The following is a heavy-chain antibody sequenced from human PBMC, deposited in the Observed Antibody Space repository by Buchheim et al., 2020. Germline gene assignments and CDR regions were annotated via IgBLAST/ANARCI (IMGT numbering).Heavy chain of an antibody. Sequence: QVQLQQWGAGLLKPSETLSLTCAVYGGSFSGYYWSWIRQPPGKGLEWIGEINHSGSTNYNPSLKRRVTISVDTAKNQFSLKLSSVTAADTAVYYCARSGWYRINWFDPWGQGTL. D-gene: IGHD6-19*01. J-gene: IGHJ5*02. CDR2: INHSGST. V-gene: IGHV4-34*01. CDR1: GGSFSGYY. CDR3: ARSGWYRINWFDP.